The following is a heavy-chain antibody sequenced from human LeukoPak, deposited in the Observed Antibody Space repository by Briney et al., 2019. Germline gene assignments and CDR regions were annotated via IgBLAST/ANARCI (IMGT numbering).Heavy chain of an antibody. CDR1: GFTFSSYW. Sequence: QPGGSLRLSCAASGFTFSSYWMSWVRQAPGKGLEWVANIKQDGSEKYYVDSVKGRFTISRDNAKNSLYLQMNSLRAEDTAVYYCARDHTYYYDSSGYSDYWGQGTLVTVSS. V-gene: IGHV3-7*01. D-gene: IGHD3-22*01. J-gene: IGHJ4*02. CDR2: IKQDGSEK. CDR3: ARDHTYYYDSSGYSDY.